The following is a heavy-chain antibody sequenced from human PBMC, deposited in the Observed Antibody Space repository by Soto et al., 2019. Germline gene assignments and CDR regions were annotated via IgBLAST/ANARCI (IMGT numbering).Heavy chain of an antibody. CDR2: ISSSGSTI. J-gene: IGHJ6*03. CDR3: ARADTAMVTRYYYMDV. CDR1: GFTFSDYY. D-gene: IGHD5-18*01. Sequence: GGSLRLSCAASGFTFSDYYMSWIRQAPGKGLEWVSYISSSGSTIYYADSVKGRFTISRDNAKNSLYLQMNSLRAEDTAVYYCARADTAMVTRYYYMDVWGKGTTVTVSS. V-gene: IGHV3-11*01.